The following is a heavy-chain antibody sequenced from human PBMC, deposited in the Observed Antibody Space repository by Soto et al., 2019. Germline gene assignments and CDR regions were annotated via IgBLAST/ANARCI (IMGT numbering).Heavy chain of an antibody. Sequence: QVQLVQSGSEVKKPGSSVKCSCTASGGTFSSYAISWVRQAPGQGLEWMGGIIPIFGTANYAQKFQGRVTITADKSTSPAYMERSNLRSEDTVVYYCARAGGYSYGYLWNYWGQGTLGTVAS. J-gene: IGHJ4*02. CDR1: GGTFSSYA. CDR3: ARAGGYSYGYLWNY. CDR2: IIPIFGTA. D-gene: IGHD5-18*01. V-gene: IGHV1-69*06.